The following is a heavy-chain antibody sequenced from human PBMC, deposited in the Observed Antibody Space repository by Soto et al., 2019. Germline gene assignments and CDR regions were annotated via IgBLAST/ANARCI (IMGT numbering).Heavy chain of an antibody. V-gene: IGHV1-18*01. CDR1: GYTFTSYG. CDR2: ISAYNGNT. CDR3: ARSPMTTVTTGWFDP. J-gene: IGHJ5*02. D-gene: IGHD4-4*01. Sequence: QVQLVQSGAEVKKPGASVKVSCKASGYTFTSYGISRVRQAPGQGLEWMGWISAYNGNTNYAQKLQGRVTMTTDTSTSTAYMELRSLRSDDTAVYYCARSPMTTVTTGWFDPWGQGTLVTVSS.